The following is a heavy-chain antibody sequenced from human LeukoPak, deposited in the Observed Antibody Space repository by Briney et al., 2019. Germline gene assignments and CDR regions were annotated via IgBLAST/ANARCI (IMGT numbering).Heavy chain of an antibody. CDR2: ISSSGSTI. CDR1: GFTFSTYN. CDR3: AELGITMIGGV. D-gene: IGHD3-10*02. Sequence: PGGSLRLSCAASGFTFSTYNMNWAREAPGKGLEWGSYISSSGSTIYYADSVKGRFTISRDNAKNSLYLQMNSLRAEDTAVYYCAELGITMIGGVWGKGTTVTISS. J-gene: IGHJ6*04. V-gene: IGHV3-48*04.